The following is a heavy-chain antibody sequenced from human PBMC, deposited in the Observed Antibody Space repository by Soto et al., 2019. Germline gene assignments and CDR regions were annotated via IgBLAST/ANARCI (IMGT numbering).Heavy chain of an antibody. D-gene: IGHD6-13*01. CDR2: IRSKAYGGTT. V-gene: IGHV3-49*03. Sequence: PVGSLRLSCTASGFTFGDYAMSWFRQAPGKGLEWVGFIRSKAYGGTTEYAASVKGRFTISRDDSKSIAYLQMNSLKTEDTAVYYCTRDVGVIAAAGTGYWGQGTLVTVSS. J-gene: IGHJ4*02. CDR3: TRDVGVIAAAGTGY. CDR1: GFTFGDYA.